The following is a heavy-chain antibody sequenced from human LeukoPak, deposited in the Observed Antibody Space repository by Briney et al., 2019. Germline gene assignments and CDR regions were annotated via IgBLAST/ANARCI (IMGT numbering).Heavy chain of an antibody. CDR3: ARTYYDILTGYPHGFDS. V-gene: IGHV4-61*01. CDR1: GGSVSSGSYY. J-gene: IGHJ5*01. D-gene: IGHD3-9*01. CDR2: IYYSGST. Sequence: SETLSLTCTVSGGSVSSGSYYWSWIRQPPGKGLEWIGYIYYSGSTNYNPSLKSRVTISVDTSKNQFSLKLSSVTAADTAVYYCARTYYDILTGYPHGFDSWGQGTLVTVSS.